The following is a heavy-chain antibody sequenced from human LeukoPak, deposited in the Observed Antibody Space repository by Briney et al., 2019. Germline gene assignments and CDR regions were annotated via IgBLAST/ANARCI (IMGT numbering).Heavy chain of an antibody. CDR1: GITLSNYR. V-gene: IGHV3-23*01. CDR3: AKRGVVIRVILVGFHKEAYYFDS. D-gene: IGHD3-22*01. J-gene: IGHJ4*02. Sequence: GGSLRLSCAVSGITLSNYRMSWVRQAPGKGLEWVAGISGSGGGTYYADSVKGRFTISRDNPKNTLYLQMNSLRAEDTAVYFCAKRGVVIRVILVGFHKEAYYFDSWGQGALVTVSS. CDR2: ISGSGGGT.